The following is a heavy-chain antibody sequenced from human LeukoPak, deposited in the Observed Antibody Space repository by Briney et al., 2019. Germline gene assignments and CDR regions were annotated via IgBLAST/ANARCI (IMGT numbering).Heavy chain of an antibody. D-gene: IGHD1-7*01. J-gene: IGHJ4*02. Sequence: GGSLRLSCAASGFTFSKTWMSWVRQAPGTGLEWVANIKVDGSERYYVDSVKGRFTISRDNAKNSLYLQMNSLRAEDTAIYYCARDWNYGFDYWGQGTLVTVSS. CDR3: ARDWNYGFDY. CDR2: IKVDGSER. CDR1: GFTFSKTW. V-gene: IGHV3-7*01.